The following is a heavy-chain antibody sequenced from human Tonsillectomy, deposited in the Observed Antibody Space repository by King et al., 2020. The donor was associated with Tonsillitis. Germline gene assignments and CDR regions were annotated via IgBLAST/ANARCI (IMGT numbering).Heavy chain of an antibody. CDR2: IYYSGST. D-gene: IGHD3-10*01. J-gene: IGHJ5*02. Sequence: QLQESGPGLVKPSETLSLTCTVSGGSISSSSYYWGWIRQPPGKGLEWIGSIYYSGSTYYNPSLKSRVTISADTSKNQFSLKLSSVTAADTAVYYCARGDSGLWNWFDPWGQGTLVTVSS. CDR3: ARGDSGLWNWFDP. V-gene: IGHV4-39*01. CDR1: GGSISSSSYY.